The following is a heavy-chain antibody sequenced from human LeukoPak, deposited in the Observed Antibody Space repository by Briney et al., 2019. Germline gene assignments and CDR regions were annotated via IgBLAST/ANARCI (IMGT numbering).Heavy chain of an antibody. CDR3: ATSLPVVQGVIFAY. CDR1: GGSISSYY. J-gene: IGHJ4*02. D-gene: IGHD3-10*01. V-gene: IGHV4-59*01. CDR2: IYYSGST. Sequence: SETLSLTCTVSGGSISSYYWSWIRQPPGKGLEWIGYIYYSGSTNYNPSLKSRVTISVDTSKNQFSLKLSSVTAADTAVYYCATSLPVVQGVIFAYWGQGTLVTVSS.